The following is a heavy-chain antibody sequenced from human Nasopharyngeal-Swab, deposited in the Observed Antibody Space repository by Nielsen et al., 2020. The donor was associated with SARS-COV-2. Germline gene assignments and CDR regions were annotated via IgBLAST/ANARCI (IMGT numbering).Heavy chain of an antibody. V-gene: IGHV3-53*04. CDR3: ARGRIKRELWFGELLSYYYYGMDV. CDR1: GFTVSSNY. CDR2: IYSGGST. D-gene: IGHD3-10*01. Sequence: GESLKISCAASGFTVSSNYMSWVRQAPGRGLEWVSVIYSGGSTYYADSVKGRFTISRHNSKNTLYLQMNSLRAEDTAVYYCARGRIKRELWFGELLSYYYYGMDVWGQGTTVTVSS. J-gene: IGHJ6*02.